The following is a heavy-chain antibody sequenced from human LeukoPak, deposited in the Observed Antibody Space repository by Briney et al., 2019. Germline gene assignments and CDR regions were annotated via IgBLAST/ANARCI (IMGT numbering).Heavy chain of an antibody. CDR1: GFTFSNAW. D-gene: IGHD2-2*01. J-gene: IGHJ3*02. V-gene: IGHV3-15*01. CDR3: TTGSVAVVPAADDAFDI. CDR2: IKSKTDGGTT. Sequence: GGSLRLSCAASGFTFSNAWMSWVRQAPGKGLEWVGRIKSKTDGGTTDYAAPVKGRFTISRDDSKNTLYLQMNSLKTEDTAVYYSTTGSVAVVPAADDAFDIWGQGTMVTVSS.